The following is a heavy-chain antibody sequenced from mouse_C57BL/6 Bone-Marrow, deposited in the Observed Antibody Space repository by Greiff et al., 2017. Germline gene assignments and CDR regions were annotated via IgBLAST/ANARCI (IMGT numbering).Heavy chain of an antibody. V-gene: IGHV1-76*01. CDR1: GYTFTDYY. D-gene: IGHD1-1*01. J-gene: IGHJ3*01. Sequence: VKVVESGAELVRPGASVKLSCKASGYTFTDYYLNWVKQRPGQGLEWIARIYPGSGNPYYNEKFKGKATLTAEKSSSTAYMQLSSLTSEDSAVYFCARGDGRRFAYWGQGTLVTVSA. CDR3: ARGDGRRFAY. CDR2: IYPGSGNP.